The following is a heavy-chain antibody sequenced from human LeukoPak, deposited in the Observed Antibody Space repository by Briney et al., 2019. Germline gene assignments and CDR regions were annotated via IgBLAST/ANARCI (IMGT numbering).Heavy chain of an antibody. Sequence: PSETLSLTCSVSGGSISSYYWSWIRQPPGKGLEWIGYIYYSGSTNYNPSLKSRVTISVDTSKNQFSLKLSSVTAADTAVYYCARGGPTVTTDYWGQGTLVTVSS. J-gene: IGHJ4*02. CDR2: IYYSGST. CDR3: ARGGPTVTTDY. D-gene: IGHD4-17*01. V-gene: IGHV4-59*01. CDR1: GGSISSYY.